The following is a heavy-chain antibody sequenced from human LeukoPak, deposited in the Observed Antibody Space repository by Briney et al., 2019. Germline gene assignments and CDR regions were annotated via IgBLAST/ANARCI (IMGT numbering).Heavy chain of an antibody. Sequence: GASVKVSCKASGYTFTSYYMHWVRQAPGEGLEWMGIINPTGGSTSYAQKFQGRVTMTRDTSTNTIYMELSSLRSEDTAVYYCARIIRGGDYWGQGTLVTVSS. J-gene: IGHJ4*02. CDR2: INPTGGST. CDR1: GYTFTSYY. V-gene: IGHV1-46*01. CDR3: ARIIRGGDY. D-gene: IGHD3-10*01.